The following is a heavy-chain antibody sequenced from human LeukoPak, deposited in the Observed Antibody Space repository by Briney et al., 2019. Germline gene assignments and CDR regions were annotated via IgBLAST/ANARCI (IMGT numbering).Heavy chain of an antibody. CDR3: ARHMSVSYDAFDL. Sequence: SETLSLTCSVSGGSIGSSSYYWGWIRQPPGKGLEWIAYVYYTGRTLYNPSLESRVTISVDTSKTQFSLTVTSVTAADTAVYYCARHMSVSYDAFDLWGRGTTVTVSS. CDR2: VYYTGRT. CDR1: GGSIGSSSYY. D-gene: IGHD3-10*01. V-gene: IGHV4-61*05. J-gene: IGHJ3*01.